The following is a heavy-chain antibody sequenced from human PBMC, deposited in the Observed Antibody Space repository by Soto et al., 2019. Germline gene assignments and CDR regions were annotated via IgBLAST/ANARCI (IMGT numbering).Heavy chain of an antibody. J-gene: IGHJ6*02. Sequence: PSQTLSLTCAISGDSVSSDSAAWNWFRQSPSRGLEWLGRAYYRSKWYIEYAPSVNSRITINPDTSKNQLSLQLISVNPEDTAVYYCVRSRVFIAVTSVTKYYYYSGMDVWGQGTTVTVSS. CDR2: AYYRSKWYI. CDR3: VRSRVFIAVTSVTKYYYYSGMDV. D-gene: IGHD6-19*01. V-gene: IGHV6-1*01. CDR1: GDSVSSDSAA.